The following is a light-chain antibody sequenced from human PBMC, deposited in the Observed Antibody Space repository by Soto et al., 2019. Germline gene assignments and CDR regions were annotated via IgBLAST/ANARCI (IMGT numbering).Light chain of an antibody. Sequence: QSVLTQPPSASGTPGQRVTISCSGSSSNIGNNPVNWYQQLPGTAPKLLIYSNSHRPSGVPDRFSGYKSGTSASLAISGLQSEDEADYYCAAWDESLTGSWVFGGGTTLTVL. J-gene: IGLJ3*02. CDR2: SNS. CDR3: AAWDESLTGSWV. CDR1: SSNIGNNP. V-gene: IGLV1-44*01.